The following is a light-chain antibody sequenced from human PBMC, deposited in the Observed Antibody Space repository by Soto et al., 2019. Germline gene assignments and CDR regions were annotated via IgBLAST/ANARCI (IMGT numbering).Light chain of an antibody. V-gene: IGKV1-9*01. J-gene: IGKJ4*01. Sequence: IQLTQSPSFLSASVGDRVTITCRASQDITNYLAWYLQKPGKAPKLLIYGASTLQSGVPSRFSGSGSGTEFTLTVSSLQPEDFATYYCQQLNAYPHSFGGGTKVDI. CDR2: GAS. CDR1: QDITNY. CDR3: QQLNAYPHS.